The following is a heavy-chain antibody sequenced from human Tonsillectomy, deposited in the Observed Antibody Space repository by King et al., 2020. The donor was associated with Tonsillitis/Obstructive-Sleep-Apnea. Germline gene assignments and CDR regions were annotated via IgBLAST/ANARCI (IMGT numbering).Heavy chain of an antibody. CDR3: ARQYAGTIFGGVGYCFQY. D-gene: IGHD3-3*01. CDR1: GGSLSTFNYY. CDR2: IHYRGNT. V-gene: IGHV4-39*01. Sequence: VQLQESGPGPVKPSETLSLTCTVSGGSLSTFNYYLGWIRQSPGKGLEWIGSIHYRGNTYYNPSLKSRVTISVDTSKNQFSLKLSSVTAADTAVYYCARQYAGTIFGGVGYCFQYWGQGTLVTVSS. J-gene: IGHJ4*02.